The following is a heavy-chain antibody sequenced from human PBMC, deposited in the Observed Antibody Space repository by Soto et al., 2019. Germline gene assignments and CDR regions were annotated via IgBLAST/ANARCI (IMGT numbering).Heavy chain of an antibody. J-gene: IGHJ4*02. CDR1: GFTFYSYA. Sequence: WGSLRLSCEASGFTFYSYAMTWVRQAPGKGLEWVSAISGSGGSTYYADSVKGRFTISRDNSKNTLYLQMNSLRAEDAAVYYCAKWADSGYPTRDDYWGQGTLVTVSS. D-gene: IGHD5-12*01. CDR2: ISGSGGST. CDR3: AKWADSGYPTRDDY. V-gene: IGHV3-23*01.